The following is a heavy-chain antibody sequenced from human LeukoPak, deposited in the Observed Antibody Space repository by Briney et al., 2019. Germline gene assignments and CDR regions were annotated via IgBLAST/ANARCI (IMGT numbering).Heavy chain of an antibody. J-gene: IGHJ5*02. CDR1: GGSISSYY. V-gene: IGHV4-59*08. CDR2: IYYSGPT. Sequence: SETLSLTCTVSGGSISSYYWSWIRQPPGKGLEWIGYIYYSGPTNYNPSLKSRVTISVDTSKNQFSLKLSSVTAADTAVYYCARHGGRDIVVVPAAMTDPGRFDPWGQGTLVTVPS. D-gene: IGHD2-2*01. CDR3: ARHGGRDIVVVPAAMTDPGRFDP.